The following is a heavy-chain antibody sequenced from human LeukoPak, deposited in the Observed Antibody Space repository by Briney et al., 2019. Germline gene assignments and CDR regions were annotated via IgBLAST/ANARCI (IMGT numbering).Heavy chain of an antibody. V-gene: IGHV3-21*01. CDR2: ISSSSSYI. J-gene: IGHJ4*02. CDR1: GLTFSSYS. D-gene: IGHD1-26*01. Sequence: GGSLRLSCAAPGLTFSSYSMNWVRQAPGKGLEWVSSISSSSSYIYYADSVKGRFTISRDNAKNSLYLQMNSLRAEDTAVYYCARESSGSYYSLDYWGQGTLVTVTS. CDR3: ARESSGSYYSLDY.